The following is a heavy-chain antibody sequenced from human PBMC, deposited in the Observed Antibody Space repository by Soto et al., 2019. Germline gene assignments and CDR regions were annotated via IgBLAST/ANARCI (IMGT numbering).Heavy chain of an antibody. Sequence: SETRSLTCTVSGGSISSSSYYWGWILHPPGKGLEWIGSSYYSGSTYYNPSLKSRVTISVDTSKNQFSLKLSSVTAADTAVYYCARHAAAGMAYYYYGREVWGKGNTVSVSS. D-gene: IGHD6-13*01. CDR1: GGSISSSSYY. V-gene: IGHV4-39*01. CDR2: SYYSGST. CDR3: ARHAAAGMAYYYYGREV. J-gene: IGHJ6*04.